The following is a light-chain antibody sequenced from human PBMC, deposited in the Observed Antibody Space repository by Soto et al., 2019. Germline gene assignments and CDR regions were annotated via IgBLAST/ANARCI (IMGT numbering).Light chain of an antibody. Sequence: QSALAQPASVSGSPGQSITISCTGTGSDVGDYESVSWYQHHPSKAPKLMIYEVSNRFPGVSDRFSGSKSGNTASLTISGLQGEDEADYYCSSLTTTNSLIFGTGTKVTVL. V-gene: IGLV2-14*01. CDR1: GSDVGDYES. J-gene: IGLJ2*01. CDR3: SSLTTTNSLI. CDR2: EVS.